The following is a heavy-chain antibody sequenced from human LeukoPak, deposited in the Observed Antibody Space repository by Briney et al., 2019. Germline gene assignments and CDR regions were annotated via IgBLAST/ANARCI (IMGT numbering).Heavy chain of an antibody. Sequence: SETLSLTCTVSGVSISSGDYYWSWIRQPPGKGLEWIGYIYYSGSTYYNPSLKSRVTISVDTSKNQFSLKLSSVTAADTAVYYCAREDDSSGYFDYWGQGTLVTVSS. CDR2: IYYSGST. CDR3: AREDDSSGYFDY. V-gene: IGHV4-30-4*08. J-gene: IGHJ4*02. D-gene: IGHD3-22*01. CDR1: GVSISSGDYY.